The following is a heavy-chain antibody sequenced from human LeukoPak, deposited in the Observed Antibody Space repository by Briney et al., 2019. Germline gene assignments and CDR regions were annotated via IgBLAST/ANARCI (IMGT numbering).Heavy chain of an antibody. CDR1: GFTFSSYE. Sequence: PGGSLRLSCAASGFTFSSYEMNWVRQAPGKGLEWIGEINHNGSTNYNPSLKSRVTISVDTSKNQFSLKLSSVTAADTAVYYCARLPRFNYYDILTGYYNYFDYWGQGTLVTVSS. J-gene: IGHJ4*02. CDR3: ARLPRFNYYDILTGYYNYFDY. D-gene: IGHD3-9*01. CDR2: INHNGST. V-gene: IGHV4-34*01.